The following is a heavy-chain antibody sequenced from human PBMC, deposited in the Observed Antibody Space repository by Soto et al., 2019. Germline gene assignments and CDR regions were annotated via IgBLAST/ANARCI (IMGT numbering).Heavy chain of an antibody. D-gene: IGHD2-21*02. CDR3: IQSRCGGDXLQSYASYYYYGMDV. Sequence: QITLKESGPTLVKPTQTXTXTCTXXAFSLSTGGVXVGWIRQPPGKALEWLALIYWDDDKRYSPSLRSRLTITKDTSKNQVVLTMTNMDPVDTATYYCIQSRCGGDXLQSYASYYYYGMDVWGQGTTVTVSS. V-gene: IGHV2-5*02. CDR2: IYWDDDK. J-gene: IGHJ6*02. CDR1: AFSLSTGGVX.